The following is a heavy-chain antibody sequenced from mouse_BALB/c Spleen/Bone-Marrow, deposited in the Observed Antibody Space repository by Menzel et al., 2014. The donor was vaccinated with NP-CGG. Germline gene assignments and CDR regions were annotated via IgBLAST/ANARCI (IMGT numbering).Heavy chain of an antibody. D-gene: IGHD1-1*01. J-gene: IGHJ4*01. CDR1: GFTFSSYT. V-gene: IGHV5-12-2*01. Sequence: EVMLVESGGGLVQPGGSLKLSCAASGFTFSSYTMSWVRQTPEKRLEWVAYISNGGGSTYYPDTVKGRFTISRDNAKNTLYLQMSSLKSEDTAMYYCARHGYYGSRAMGYWGQGTSVTVSS. CDR3: ARHGYYGSRAMGY. CDR2: ISNGGGST.